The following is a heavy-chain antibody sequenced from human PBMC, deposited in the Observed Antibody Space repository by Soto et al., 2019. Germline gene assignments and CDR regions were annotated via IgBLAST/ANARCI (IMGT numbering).Heavy chain of an antibody. J-gene: IGHJ6*02. CDR2: ISGSGGST. CDR1: GFTFSSYA. Sequence: EVQLLESGGGLVQPGGSLRLSCAASGFTFSSYAMSWVRQAPGKGLEWVSAISGSGGSTYYADSVKGRFTISRDNSKNTLYLQMNSLRAEDTAVYYCAKDGPFDPSSWYAYYYYGMDVWGQGTTVTVSS. V-gene: IGHV3-23*01. CDR3: AKDGPFDPSSWYAYYYYGMDV. D-gene: IGHD6-13*01.